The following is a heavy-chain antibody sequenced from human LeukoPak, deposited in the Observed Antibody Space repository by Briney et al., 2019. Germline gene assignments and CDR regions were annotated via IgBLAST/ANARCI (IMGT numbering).Heavy chain of an antibody. Sequence: KSSETLSLTCAVSGYSISSGDYWGWIRQPPGKGLEWVGSIYHSGSTYYNPSLKSRVTISVDRAKNQFSLKLSSVTAADTAVYYCARGGYYYYMDVWGKGTTVTVSS. CDR2: IYHSGST. J-gene: IGHJ6*03. CDR1: GYSISSGDY. D-gene: IGHD3-16*01. V-gene: IGHV4-38-2*01. CDR3: ARGGYYYYMDV.